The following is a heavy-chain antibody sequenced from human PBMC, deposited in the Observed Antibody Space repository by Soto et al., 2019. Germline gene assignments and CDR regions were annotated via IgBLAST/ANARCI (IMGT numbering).Heavy chain of an antibody. J-gene: IGHJ2*01. CDR2: FDPENDKI. CDR3: TTHGDYRFWFFDL. Sequence: QVQLVQSGAEVKKPGASVKVSCKVSGYTLTEFSMHWVRQAPGKGLEWMGGFDPENDKIVSAQRFQDRLSMTEDKSTGTAYMELSSLRSEDTAVYYCTTHGDYRFWFFDLWGRGTLVTVSS. V-gene: IGHV1-24*01. CDR1: GYTLTEFS. D-gene: IGHD4-17*01.